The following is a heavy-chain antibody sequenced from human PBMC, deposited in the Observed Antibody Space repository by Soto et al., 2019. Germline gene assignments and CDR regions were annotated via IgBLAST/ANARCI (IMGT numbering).Heavy chain of an antibody. CDR2: IYTGGST. D-gene: IGHD2-15*01. CDR3: ARASVGPPGGGSWTVPFDI. V-gene: IGHV4-4*07. Sequence: PSETLSLTCTVSGGSISSYYWSWIRQPAGKGLEWIGRIYTGGSTNYSPSLKSRVTMSVDTSKNQFSLRLTSVTAADTAVYYCARASVGPPGGGSWTVPFDIWGRGTLVTVSS. J-gene: IGHJ4*02. CDR1: GGSISSYY.